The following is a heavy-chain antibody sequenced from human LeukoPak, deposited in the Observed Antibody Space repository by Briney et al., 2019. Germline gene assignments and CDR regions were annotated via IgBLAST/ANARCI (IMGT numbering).Heavy chain of an antibody. CDR2: ISTDWSNT. D-gene: IGHD1-26*01. CDR1: GIAFSTYW. Sequence: GGSLRLSCAASGIAFSTYWMHWVRQAPGKGLVWISRISTDWSNTFYADSVKGRFTVSRDNAENTLYLQMDSLRAEDTAMYYCATGRGTPLGFWGQGALVTVSS. J-gene: IGHJ4*02. CDR3: ATGRGTPLGF. V-gene: IGHV3-74*01.